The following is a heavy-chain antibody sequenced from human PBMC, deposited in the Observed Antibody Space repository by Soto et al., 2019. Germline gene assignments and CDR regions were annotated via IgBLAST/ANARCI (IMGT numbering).Heavy chain of an antibody. J-gene: IGHJ4*02. D-gene: IGHD3-3*01. CDR3: ANDSPLLRQIAIIAY. Sequence: GGSLRLSCAASGFTFSSYAMSWVRQAPGKGLEWVSAISGSGGSTYYADSVKGRFTISRDNSKNTLYLQMNSLRAEDTAVYYCANDSPLLRQIAIIAYWGQGSLVTVSS. V-gene: IGHV3-23*01. CDR1: GFTFSSYA. CDR2: ISGSGGST.